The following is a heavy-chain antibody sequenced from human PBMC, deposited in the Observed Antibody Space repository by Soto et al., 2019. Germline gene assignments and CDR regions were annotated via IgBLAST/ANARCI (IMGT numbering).Heavy chain of an antibody. CDR3: ARSFPVVTAP. V-gene: IGHV4-31*03. D-gene: IGHD2-21*02. Sequence: QVQLQESGPGLVKPSQTLSLTCTVSGASISSGGYYWSWIRQHPGKGLEWIGYIYYSGSTYYNPSLKSRITISVDTSKNQFSLKLSSVTAADAAEYYCARSFPVVTAPWGQGTLVTVSS. J-gene: IGHJ5*02. CDR1: GASISSGGYY. CDR2: IYYSGST.